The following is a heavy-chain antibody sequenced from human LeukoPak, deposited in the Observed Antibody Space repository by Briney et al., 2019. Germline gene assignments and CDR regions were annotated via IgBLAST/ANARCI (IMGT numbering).Heavy chain of an antibody. CDR3: ARVRAPTDYDSSKHYGMDV. D-gene: IGHD3-22*01. V-gene: IGHV1-69*10. J-gene: IGHJ6*02. CDR1: EGTFSSYA. Sequence: SVKVSCKASEGTFSSYAISWVRQPPGQGLEWMGRIIPILGIANYAQKLQGRVTITADKSTSTAYMELSSLRSEDTAVYYCARVRAPTDYDSSKHYGMDVWGQGTTVTVSS. CDR2: IIPILGIA.